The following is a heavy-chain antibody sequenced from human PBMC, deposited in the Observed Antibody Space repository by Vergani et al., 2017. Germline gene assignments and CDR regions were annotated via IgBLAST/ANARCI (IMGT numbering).Heavy chain of an antibody. J-gene: IGHJ6*03. CDR1: GGSITSGSFY. Sequence: QVQLHESGPGLVKPSQTLSLTCTVSGGSITSGSFYWSWIRQPAGKGLEWIGRIHSSGTTNYNPSLKSRVTLSVDTSKNQLSLRMTSVTAADTAVYYCARVRNYDSARVYWYYYYYMDVWGKGTTVTVSS. CDR2: IHSSGTT. CDR3: ARVRNYDSARVYWYYYYYMDV. V-gene: IGHV4-61*02. D-gene: IGHD3-22*01.